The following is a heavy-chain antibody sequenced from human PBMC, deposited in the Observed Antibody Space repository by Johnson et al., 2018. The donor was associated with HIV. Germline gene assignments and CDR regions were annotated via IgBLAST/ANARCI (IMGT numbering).Heavy chain of an antibody. J-gene: IGHJ3*02. CDR2: ISSSGSTI. V-gene: IGHV3-11*04. Sequence: QVQLVESGGGLIQPGGSLRLSCAASGFTVSSNYLSWVRQAPGQGLEWVSYISSSGSTIYYADSVKGQFTISRDNAKNSLYLQMNSLRAEDTAVYYCARGRYAFDIWGQGTMVTVSS. CDR3: ARGRYAFDI. CDR1: GFTVSSNY.